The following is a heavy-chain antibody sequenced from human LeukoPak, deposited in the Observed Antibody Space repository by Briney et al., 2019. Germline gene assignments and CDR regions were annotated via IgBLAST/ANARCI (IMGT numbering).Heavy chain of an antibody. V-gene: IGHV3-23*01. D-gene: IGHD2-15*01. CDR1: GFTFSTFA. CDR3: ARSGTSWWYPAFDI. CDR2: ISGSGDDT. J-gene: IGHJ4*02. Sequence: GGSLRLSCAASGFTFSTFAMIWVRQPPGKGLEWVSSISGSGDDTYYAGSVKGRFTISRDNSKNRLYLQMNSLRAEDTAIYYCARSGTSWWYPAFDIWGQGTLVTVSS.